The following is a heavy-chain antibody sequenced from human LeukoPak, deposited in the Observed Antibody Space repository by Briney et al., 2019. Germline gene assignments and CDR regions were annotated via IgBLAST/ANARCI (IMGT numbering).Heavy chain of an antibody. J-gene: IGHJ6*03. CDR1: GITFSSYG. CDR2: ISSTGGTT. D-gene: IGHD6-19*01. V-gene: IGHV3-23*01. Sequence: GGSLRLSCAASGITFSSYGMSWVRQAPGKGLEWVSSISSTGGTTYYADSVKGRFTISRDNSKNTLYLQMNSLRSEDTAVYYCAKGIAVAGTFYYYYMDVWGKGTTVTISS. CDR3: AKGIAVAGTFYYYYMDV.